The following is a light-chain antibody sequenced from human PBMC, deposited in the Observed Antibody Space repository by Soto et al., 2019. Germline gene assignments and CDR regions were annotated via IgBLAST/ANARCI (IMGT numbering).Light chain of an antibody. CDR1: QSVSSSY. V-gene: IGKV3-20*01. CDR3: QQYCSSYT. Sequence: EIVLTQSPGTLSLSPGERATLSCRASQSVSSSYLAWYQQKPGQAPRLLIYGASSRATGIPDRFSGSGSVIDFTLTISRMEPEDFAVYYCQQYCSSYTFGQGTKLEIK. CDR2: GAS. J-gene: IGKJ2*01.